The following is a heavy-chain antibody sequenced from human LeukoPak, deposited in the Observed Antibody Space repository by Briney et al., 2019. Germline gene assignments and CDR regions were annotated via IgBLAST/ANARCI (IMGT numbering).Heavy chain of an antibody. CDR1: GFTFSSYW. J-gene: IGHJ4*02. CDR2: INNDGSST. V-gene: IGHV3-74*01. D-gene: IGHD6-19*01. Sequence: PGGSLRLSCAAPGFTFSSYWMHWVRQAPGKGLVWVSRINNDGSSTTYADSVEGRFTISRDNAKNTLYLQMNSLRAEDTAVYYCALDEGRAVANYWGQGTLVTVSS. CDR3: ALDEGRAVANY.